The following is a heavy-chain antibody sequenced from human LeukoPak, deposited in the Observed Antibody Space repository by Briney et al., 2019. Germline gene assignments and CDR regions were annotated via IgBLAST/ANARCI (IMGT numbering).Heavy chain of an antibody. CDR1: GGTFSSYA. D-gene: IGHD5-12*01. CDR2: IIPIFGTA. J-gene: IGHJ4*02. CDR3: VKDVSRYSGYDSTFDY. V-gene: IGHV1-69*13. Sequence: SVKVSCKASGGTFSSYAISWVRQAPGQGLEWMGGIIPIFGTANYAQKFQGRVTITADESTSTAYMELSSLRSEDTAVYYCVKDVSRYSGYDSTFDYWGQGTLVTVSS.